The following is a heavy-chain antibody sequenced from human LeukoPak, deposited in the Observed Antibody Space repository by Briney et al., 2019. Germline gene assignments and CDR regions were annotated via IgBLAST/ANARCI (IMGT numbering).Heavy chain of an antibody. V-gene: IGHV1-2*02. CDR1: GYTFTGYY. J-gene: IGHJ6*02. Sequence: GASVKVSCKASGYTFTGYYMHWVRQAPGQGLEWMGWINPNSGGTNYAQKFQGRVTMTRDTSISTAYMELSRLRSDDTAVYYCAREYYYDSSGPNPEPYYYGMDVWGQGTTVTVSS. CDR2: INPNSGGT. D-gene: IGHD3-22*01. CDR3: AREYYYDSSGPNPEPYYYGMDV.